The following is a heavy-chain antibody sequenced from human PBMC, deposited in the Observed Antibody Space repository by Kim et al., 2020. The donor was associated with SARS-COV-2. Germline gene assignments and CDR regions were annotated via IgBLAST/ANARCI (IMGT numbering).Heavy chain of an antibody. CDR1: GYFISSGYH. V-gene: IGHV4-38-2*02. CDR3: ARMAASPGTKEPVVTTVMYYFDS. J-gene: IGHJ4*02. Sequence: SETLSLTCTVSGYFISSGYHWGWVRQPPGEGLEWIGGIFHRGTTYYNPSLADPSLKSRVTISVDTSKNQFSLKVISVTAEDTAVYYCARMAASPGTKEPVVTTVMYYFDSWGQGTLAT. D-gene: IGHD2-21*02. CDR2: IFHRGTT.